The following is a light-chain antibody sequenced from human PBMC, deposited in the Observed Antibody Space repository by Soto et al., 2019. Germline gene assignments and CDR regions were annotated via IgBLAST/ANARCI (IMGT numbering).Light chain of an antibody. V-gene: IGKV1-39*01. CDR3: QQSYSTPHT. J-gene: IGKJ2*01. CDR2: AAS. CDR1: PGSSTY. Sequence: DIQMTQSPSYLSASVGDRVTITCRASPGSSTYVNWYQQRPGKAPRLLIYAASSLQGGVPSRFSGSGSGTDFTLTINSLQPEDFATYYCQQSYSTPHTFGQGTKLEIK.